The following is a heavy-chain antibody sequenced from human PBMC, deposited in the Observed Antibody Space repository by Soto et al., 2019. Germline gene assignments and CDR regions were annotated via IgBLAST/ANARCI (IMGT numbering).Heavy chain of an antibody. CDR1: GGSVSSGSYY. J-gene: IGHJ6*02. CDR2: IYYSGGT. Sequence: SETLSLTCTVSGGSVSSGSYYWSWIRQPPGKGLEWIGYIYYSGGTNYNPSLKSRVTISVATSNNQFSLRLSSVTAADTAVYYCARDIYCSGTSCYSDVWGQGTTVTVSS. D-gene: IGHD2-2*01. V-gene: IGHV4-61*01. CDR3: ARDIYCSGTSCYSDV.